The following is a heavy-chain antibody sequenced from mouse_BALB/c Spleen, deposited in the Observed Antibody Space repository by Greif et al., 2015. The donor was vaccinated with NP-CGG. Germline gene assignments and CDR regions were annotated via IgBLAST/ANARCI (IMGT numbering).Heavy chain of an antibody. J-gene: IGHJ3*01. V-gene: IGHV5-17*02. CDR3: ARNGNYPFAY. Sequence: EVKLVESGGGLVQPGGSRKLSCAASGFTFSSFGMHWVRQAPEKGLEWVAYISSGSSTIYYADTVKGRFTISRDNPKNPLFLQMTSLRSEDTAMYYCARNGNYPFAYWGQGTLVTVSA. CDR2: ISSGSSTI. CDR1: GFTFSSFG. D-gene: IGHD2-1*01.